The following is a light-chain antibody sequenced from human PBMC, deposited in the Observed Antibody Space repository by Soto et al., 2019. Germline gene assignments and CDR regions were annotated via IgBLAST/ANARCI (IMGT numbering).Light chain of an antibody. CDR1: QSINTY. V-gene: IGKV1-39*01. CDR3: DQSYGSPPT. CDR2: AAS. Sequence: DIQMTQSPSSLSASVGDRVTITCRASQSINTYLNWYQQKPGKAPKLLISAASSLQSGVPARFSGSGSGTDFTLIISSVQPEDFATFYCDQSYGSPPTFGQGTKVDIK. J-gene: IGKJ1*01.